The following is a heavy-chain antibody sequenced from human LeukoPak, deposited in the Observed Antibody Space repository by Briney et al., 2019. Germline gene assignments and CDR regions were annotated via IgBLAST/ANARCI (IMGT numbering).Heavy chain of an antibody. Sequence: GGTLRLSCAASGFTFRNYGMSWVRQAPGKGLEWVTVISYDGSNKYYADSMKGRFTISRDNSKNTLYLQMNSLRAEDTAVYYCARGDKELVFKRRKGGFDPWGQGTLVTVSS. CDR2: ISYDGSNK. CDR1: GFTFRNYG. V-gene: IGHV3-30*03. J-gene: IGHJ5*02. CDR3: ARGDKELVFKRRKGGFDP. D-gene: IGHD6-13*01.